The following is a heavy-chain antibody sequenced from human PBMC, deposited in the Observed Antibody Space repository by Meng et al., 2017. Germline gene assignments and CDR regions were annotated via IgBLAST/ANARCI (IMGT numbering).Heavy chain of an antibody. V-gene: IGHV1-3*01. CDR3: ARDLGAGVVTAINY. J-gene: IGHJ4*02. CDR2: SNAGNGNT. Sequence: VLVVHVWAEGKKPGAAVTVPCKASAYSCTSYSMHWVRQAPGQRLEWMGWSNAGNGNTKYSQKFQGRVTITRDTSASTAYMELSSLRSEDTAVYYCARDLGAGVVTAINYWGQGTLVTVSS. D-gene: IGHD2-21*02. CDR1: AYSCTSYS.